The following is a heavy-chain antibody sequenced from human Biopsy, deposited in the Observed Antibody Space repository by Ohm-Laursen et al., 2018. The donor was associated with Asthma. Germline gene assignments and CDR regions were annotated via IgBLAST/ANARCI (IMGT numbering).Heavy chain of an antibody. D-gene: IGHD4-23*01. J-gene: IGHJ6*02. Sequence: TLSLTCRVSGGYTGSSDHHWAWIRQAPGKGLEWIGFVFWSGSTHYSRSLERRVSISIDTATNEFSMKLWSVPPADTAVYFCARVVSCGDIYFGIDVWGPGNTVVVS. CDR3: ARVVSCGDIYFGIDV. CDR2: VFWSGST. V-gene: IGHV4-30-4*01. CDR1: GGYTGSSDHH.